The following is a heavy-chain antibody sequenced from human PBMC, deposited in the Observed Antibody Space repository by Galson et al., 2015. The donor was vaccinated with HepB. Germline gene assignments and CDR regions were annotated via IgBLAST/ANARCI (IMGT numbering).Heavy chain of an antibody. CDR1: GYSFTSYW. Sequence: QSGAEVKKPGESLRISCKGSGYSFTSYWISWVRQMPGKGLEWMGRIDPSDSYTNYSPSFQGHVTISADKSISTAYLQWSSLKASDTAMYYCARRRYYYDSSGYYGLDAFDIWGQGTMVTVSS. V-gene: IGHV5-10-1*01. D-gene: IGHD3-22*01. J-gene: IGHJ3*02. CDR3: ARRRYYYDSSGYYGLDAFDI. CDR2: IDPSDSYT.